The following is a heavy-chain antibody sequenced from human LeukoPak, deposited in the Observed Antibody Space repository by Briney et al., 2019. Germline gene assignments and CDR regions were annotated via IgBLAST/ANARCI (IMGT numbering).Heavy chain of an antibody. J-gene: IGHJ4*02. CDR2: INHSGST. CDR3: ARVGYCSGGSCLDY. D-gene: IGHD2-15*01. V-gene: IGHV4-34*01. Sequence: SETLSLTCAVYGGSFSGYYWSWIRQPPGKGLEWIGEINHSGSTNYNPSLKSRVTISVDTSKNQFSLKLSSVTAADTAVYYCARVGYCSGGSCLDYWGQGTLVTVSS. CDR1: GGSFSGYY.